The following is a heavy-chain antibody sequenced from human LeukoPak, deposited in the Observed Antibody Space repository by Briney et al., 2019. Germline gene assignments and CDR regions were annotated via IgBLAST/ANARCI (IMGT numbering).Heavy chain of an antibody. CDR3: ARGGLSRYYYDTRGYYHAFDI. J-gene: IGHJ3*02. CDR1: GGTFRKYA. CDR2: IIPIFGTA. Sequence: SVKVSCKASGGTFRKYAINWVRQAPGPGLEWMGGIIPIFGTANYAQKFQGRVTITADESTSTVYMEMNSLKFEDTAVYYCARGGLSRYYYDTRGYYHAFDIWGQGTMVTVSS. V-gene: IGHV1-69*13. D-gene: IGHD3-22*01.